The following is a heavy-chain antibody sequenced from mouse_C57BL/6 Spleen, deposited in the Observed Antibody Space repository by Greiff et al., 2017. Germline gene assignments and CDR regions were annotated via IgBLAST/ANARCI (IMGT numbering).Heavy chain of an antibody. CDR3: ARGKVDGYYFFAY. CDR1: GYTFTSYW. D-gene: IGHD2-3*01. CDR2: IDPSDSYT. Sequence: VQLQQPGAELVKPGASVKLSCKASGYTFTSYWMQWVKQRPGQGLEWIGDIDPSDSYTNYTQKFKGKATLTVDTSSSTAYMQLSSLTSEDSAVYYGARGKVDGYYFFAYWGQGTLVTVSA. J-gene: IGHJ3*01. V-gene: IGHV1-50*01.